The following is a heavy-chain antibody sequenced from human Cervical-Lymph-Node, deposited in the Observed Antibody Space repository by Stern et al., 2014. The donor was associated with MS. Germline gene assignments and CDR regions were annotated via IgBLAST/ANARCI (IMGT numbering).Heavy chain of an antibody. CDR2: IMPIYAPS. Sequence: DQLVESGAEVKRPGSSVKVSCKTSGDTFSNFAINWVRQAPGQGLEWMGWIMPIYAPSRYAQRFRGRDTITADESTDTVFMELNSLRSEDTAVYYCAKAVPNHDAFDIWGQGTMVTVSS. D-gene: IGHD1-14*01. CDR3: AKAVPNHDAFDI. V-gene: IGHV1-69*01. J-gene: IGHJ3*02. CDR1: GDTFSNFA.